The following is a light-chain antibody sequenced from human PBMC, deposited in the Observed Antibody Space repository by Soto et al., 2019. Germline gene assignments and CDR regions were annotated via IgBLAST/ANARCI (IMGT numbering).Light chain of an antibody. J-gene: IGLJ2*01. CDR3: NSYTSSSTLV. V-gene: IGLV2-14*01. CDR1: SSDVGGYNY. Sequence: QSVLTQPASVSGSPGQLITISCTGTSSDVGGYNYVSWYQQHPGKAPKLMIYEVSNRPSGVSNRFSGSKSGNTASLTISGLQAEDEADYYCNSYTSSSTLVFGGGTKLTVL. CDR2: EVS.